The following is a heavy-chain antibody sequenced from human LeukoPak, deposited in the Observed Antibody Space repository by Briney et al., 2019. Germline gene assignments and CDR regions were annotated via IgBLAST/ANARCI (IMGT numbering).Heavy chain of an antibody. V-gene: IGHV2-5*01. D-gene: IGHD3-9*01. Sequence: SGPTLVKPTQTLTLTCTFSDFSLSTPGMGVGWIRQPPGKTLDSLAFLYLNDDMRYSPDLSSSPTITRDTSKNQVVLAMTNMDPVDTATYYCAHLAVTIDWRSYFDYWGQGALVTVSS. J-gene: IGHJ4*02. CDR1: DFSLSTPGMG. CDR2: LYLNDDM. CDR3: AHLAVTIDWRSYFDY.